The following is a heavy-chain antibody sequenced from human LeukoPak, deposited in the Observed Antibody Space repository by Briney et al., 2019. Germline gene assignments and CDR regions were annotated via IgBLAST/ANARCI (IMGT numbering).Heavy chain of an antibody. D-gene: IGHD3-22*01. V-gene: IGHV3-11*04. J-gene: IGHJ4*02. CDR1: GLTFSDYY. CDR3: AIQITMIVVVPYFDY. Sequence: GGALRLSCAASGLTFSDYYMTWIRQAPGKGLEWVSSISGSGTTTYSADSVRGRFTVSRDNAKNSVFLYMNSLRAEDTAVYYCAIQITMIVVVPYFDYWGQGTLVTVSS. CDR2: ISGSGTTT.